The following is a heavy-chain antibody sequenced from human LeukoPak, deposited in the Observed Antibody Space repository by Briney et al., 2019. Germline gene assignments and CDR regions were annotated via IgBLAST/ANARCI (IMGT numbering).Heavy chain of an antibody. CDR3: ARAAHDYGDPGFDY. CDR2: IKQDGSEK. V-gene: IGHV3-7*04. Sequence: GGSLRLSCAASGFTFSSYWMSWVRQAPGKGLEWVANIKQDGSEKYYVDSVKGRFTISRDNAKNSLYLQMNSLRAEDTAVYYCARAAHDYGDPGFDYWGQGTLVTVSS. D-gene: IGHD4-17*01. CDR1: GFTFSSYW. J-gene: IGHJ4*02.